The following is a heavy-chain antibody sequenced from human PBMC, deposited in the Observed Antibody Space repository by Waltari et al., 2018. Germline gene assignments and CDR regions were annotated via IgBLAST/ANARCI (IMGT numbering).Heavy chain of an antibody. CDR1: GGSISGFY. J-gene: IGHJ5*02. CDR3: ARGGGGDWEWFDP. CDR2: IDYTGST. Sequence: QVQLQESGPSLLKPSEPLSLICTVSGGSISGFYWSWVRQPPGKGLDWIGYIDYTGSTKFNPSLTSRVTMSVDTSKNQFSLKLSSVTAADTAFYYCARGGGGDWEWFDPWGQGTLVTVSS. D-gene: IGHD2-21*02. V-gene: IGHV4-59*01.